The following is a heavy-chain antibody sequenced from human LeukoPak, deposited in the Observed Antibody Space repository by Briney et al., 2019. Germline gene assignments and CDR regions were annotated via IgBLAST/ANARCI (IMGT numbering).Heavy chain of an antibody. D-gene: IGHD3-22*01. Sequence: SQTLSLTCTVSGSSISSGSYYWSWIRQPAGKGLEWIGRIYTSGSTNYNPSLKSRVTISVDTSKNQFSLKLSSVTAADTAVYYCARALRSSGYYLYWGQGTLVTVSS. V-gene: IGHV4-61*02. CDR3: ARALRSSGYYLY. CDR2: IYTSGST. J-gene: IGHJ4*02. CDR1: GSSISSGSYY.